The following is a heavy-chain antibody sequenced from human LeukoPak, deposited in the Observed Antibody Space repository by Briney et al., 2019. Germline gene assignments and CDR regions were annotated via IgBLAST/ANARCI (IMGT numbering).Heavy chain of an antibody. V-gene: IGHV1-69*05. CDR2: IIPIFGTA. Sequence: SVKVSCKASGGTFSSYAISWVRQAPGQGLESMGGIIPIFGTANYAQKFQGRVTITTDESTSTAYMELSSLRSEDTAVYYCARQLVGATIYYYYMDVWGKGTTVTVSS. CDR1: GGTFSSYA. J-gene: IGHJ6*03. CDR3: ARQLVGATIYYYYMDV. D-gene: IGHD1-26*01.